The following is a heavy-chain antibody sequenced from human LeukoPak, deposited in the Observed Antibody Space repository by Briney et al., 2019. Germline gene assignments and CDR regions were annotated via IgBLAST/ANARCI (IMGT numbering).Heavy chain of an antibody. V-gene: IGHV4-39*07. Sequence: PSETLSLTCTVSGGSISSSSYYWGWIRQPPGKGLEWIGSIYYSGSTYYNPSLKSRVTISVDTSKNQFSLKLSSVTAADTAVYYCARDNGGGYCSGGSCYVDYWGQGTLVTVSS. J-gene: IGHJ4*02. CDR1: GGSISSSSYY. D-gene: IGHD2-15*01. CDR2: IYYSGST. CDR3: ARDNGGGYCSGGSCYVDY.